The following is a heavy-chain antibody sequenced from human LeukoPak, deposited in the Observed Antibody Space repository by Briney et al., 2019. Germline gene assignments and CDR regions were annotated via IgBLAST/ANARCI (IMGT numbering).Heavy chain of an antibody. CDR1: GFTFSSYW. J-gene: IGHJ4*02. CDR3: ARDSSLRYFDWFNY. V-gene: IGHV3-7*01. Sequence: GGSLRLSCAASGFTFSSYWMSWVRQAPGKGLEWVANIKQDGSEKYYVDSVKGRFTISRDNAKNSLYLQMNSLRPEDTAVYYCARDSSLRYFDWFNYWGQGTLVTVSS. CDR2: IKQDGSEK. D-gene: IGHD3-9*01.